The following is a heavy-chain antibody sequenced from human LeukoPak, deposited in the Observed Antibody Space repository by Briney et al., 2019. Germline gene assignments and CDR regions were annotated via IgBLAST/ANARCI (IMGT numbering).Heavy chain of an antibody. CDR3: ARRRIAVAGLDY. D-gene: IGHD6-19*01. V-gene: IGHV4-34*01. J-gene: IGHJ4*02. CDR1: GGSFRGYY. Sequence: SETLSLTCAVYGGSFRGYYWSWIRQPPGKGLEWFGEINHSGSTNYNPSLKSRVTISVDTSKNQFSLKLSSVTAADTAVYYCARRRIAVAGLDYWGQGTLVTVSS. CDR2: INHSGST.